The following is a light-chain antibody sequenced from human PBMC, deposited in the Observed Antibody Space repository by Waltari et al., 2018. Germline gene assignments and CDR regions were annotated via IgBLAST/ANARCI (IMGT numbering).Light chain of an antibody. CDR2: AAS. J-gene: IGKJ5*01. Sequence: AIRMTQSPSSLSASTGDRVTITCRARQGISSYLAWYQQKPGKAPKLLIYAASTLQSGVPSRFSGSGSGTDFTLTISCLQSEDFATYYCQQYYSYPPITFGQGTRLEIK. V-gene: IGKV1-8*01. CDR1: QGISSY. CDR3: QQYYSYPPIT.